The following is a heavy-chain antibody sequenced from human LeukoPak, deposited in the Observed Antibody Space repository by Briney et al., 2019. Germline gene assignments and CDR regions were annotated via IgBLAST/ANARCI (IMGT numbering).Heavy chain of an antibody. J-gene: IGHJ3*01. V-gene: IGHV3-23*01. CDR3: AKDIQLST. D-gene: IGHD5-24*01. CDR1: GFTFSVAA. CDR2: IRASGEST. Sequence: QPGGSLRLSCAASGFTFSVAAMTWVRQAPGKGLEWVSLIRASGESTYYADSVKGRFTISRDNSKNTLSLQMNSLRAEDTAMYFCAKDIQLSTWGLGTMVTVSS.